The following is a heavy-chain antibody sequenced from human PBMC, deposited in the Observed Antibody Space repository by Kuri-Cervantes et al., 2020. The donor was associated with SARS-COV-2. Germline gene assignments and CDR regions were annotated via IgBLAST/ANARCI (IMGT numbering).Heavy chain of an antibody. V-gene: IGHV3-23*01. CDR3: ANDIVGATNFDY. D-gene: IGHD1-26*01. Sequence: ETLSLTCAASGFTFSSYAMSWVRQAPGKGLEWVSAISGSGGSTYYADSVKGRFTISRDNSKNTLYLQMNSLRAEDTAVYYCANDIVGATNFDYWGQGTLVTVSS. CDR2: ISGSGGST. J-gene: IGHJ4*02. CDR1: GFTFSSYA.